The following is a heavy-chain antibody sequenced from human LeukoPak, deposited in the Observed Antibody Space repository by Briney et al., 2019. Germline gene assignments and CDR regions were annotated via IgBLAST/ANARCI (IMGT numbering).Heavy chain of an antibody. CDR3: ARLDYDFWSGYLDYFDY. V-gene: IGHV4-4*07. CDR1: GGSISSYY. J-gene: IGHJ4*02. Sequence: PSETLSLTCTVSGGSISSYYWSWIRPPAGKGLEWIGRIYTSGSTNYNPSLKSRVTMSVDTSKNQFSLKLSSVTAADTAVYYCARLDYDFWSGYLDYFDYWGQGTLVTVSS. D-gene: IGHD3-3*01. CDR2: IYTSGST.